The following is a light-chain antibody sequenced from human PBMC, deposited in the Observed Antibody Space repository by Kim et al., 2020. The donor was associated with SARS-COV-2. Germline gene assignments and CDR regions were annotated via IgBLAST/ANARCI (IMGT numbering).Light chain of an antibody. Sequence: GGPFTLTCESSTGTVTSGHYPYWFQQRPGQAPRTLIYDTNRKHSWTPARFSGSLLGGKAALTLSGAQPDDEADYYCLLSSSGGVRVFGGGTQLTVL. CDR3: LLSSSGGVRV. CDR2: DTN. J-gene: IGLJ3*02. V-gene: IGLV7-46*01. CDR1: TGTVTSGHY.